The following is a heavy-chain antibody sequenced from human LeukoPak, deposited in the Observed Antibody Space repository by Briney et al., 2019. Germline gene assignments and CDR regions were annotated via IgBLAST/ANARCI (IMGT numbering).Heavy chain of an antibody. V-gene: IGHV1-2*02. CDR3: ARASTMIVVAGGY. D-gene: IGHD3-22*01. J-gene: IGHJ4*02. Sequence: ASVKVSCKASGYTLTGYYMHWVRQAPGQGLEWMGWINPNSGGTNYAQKFQGRVTMTRDTSISTAYMELSRLRSDDTAVYYCARASTMIVVAGGYWGQGTLVTVSS. CDR2: INPNSGGT. CDR1: GYTLTGYY.